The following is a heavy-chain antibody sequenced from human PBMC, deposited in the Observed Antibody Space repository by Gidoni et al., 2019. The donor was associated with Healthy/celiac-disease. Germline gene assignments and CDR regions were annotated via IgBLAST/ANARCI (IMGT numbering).Heavy chain of an antibody. CDR2: ISYDGSNK. J-gene: IGHJ4*02. CDR3: ARDFIAAAGPTFDY. CDR1: GFTFGSYA. V-gene: IGHV3-30-3*01. D-gene: IGHD6-13*01. Sequence: QVQLVESGGGVVQPGRSLRLSCAASGFTFGSYARHGVRQAPGKGLEWVAVISYDGSNKYYADSVKGRFTISRDNSKNTLYLQMNSLRAEDTAVYYCARDFIAAAGPTFDYWGQGTLVTVSS.